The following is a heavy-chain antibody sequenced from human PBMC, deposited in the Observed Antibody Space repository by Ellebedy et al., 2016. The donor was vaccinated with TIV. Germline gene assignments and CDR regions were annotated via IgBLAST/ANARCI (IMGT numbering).Heavy chain of an antibody. Sequence: SETLSLXCAVYVGSFSGYYWNWIRQPPGRGLEWIGEMNDSGSTNYNPSLKSRVTMSIDTSNNQFSLRLTSVTAADTAIYSCTRGKGYCNNSRCKYNWFDPWGQGTLVTVSS. CDR1: VGSFSGYY. D-gene: IGHD2-2*01. J-gene: IGHJ5*02. V-gene: IGHV4-34*01. CDR3: TRGKGYCNNSRCKYNWFDP. CDR2: MNDSGST.